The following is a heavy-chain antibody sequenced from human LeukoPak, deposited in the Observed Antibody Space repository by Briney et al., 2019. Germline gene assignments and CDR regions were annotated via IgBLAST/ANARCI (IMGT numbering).Heavy chain of an antibody. J-gene: IGHJ4*02. CDR1: GFTFSNYN. CDR2: ISSSGSAI. D-gene: IGHD3-22*01. CDR3: AREKLSFFDSSGYFDY. Sequence: PGGSLRLSCAASGFTFSNYNMNWVRQAPGKGLEWVSFISSSGSAIHYADSVRGRFTISRDNAKNSLYLQMSRLRAEDTAVYYCAREKLSFFDSSGYFDYWGQGTLVTVSS. V-gene: IGHV3-48*04.